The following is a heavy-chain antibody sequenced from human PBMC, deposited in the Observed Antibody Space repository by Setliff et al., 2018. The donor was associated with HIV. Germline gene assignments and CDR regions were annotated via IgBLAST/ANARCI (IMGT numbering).Heavy chain of an antibody. Sequence: SETLSLTCTVSGGSITGHYWSWIRQPPGKGLEWIGYIHYSGSSNYNPSPKNRVSISLDTSKKQVSLKLNSVTAPDTAVYYCARGLSIFGVATPGFYSFMDVWGKGTTVTVSS. V-gene: IGHV4-59*11. CDR3: ARGLSIFGVATPGFYSFMDV. CDR1: GGSITGHY. D-gene: IGHD3-3*01. CDR2: IHYSGSS. J-gene: IGHJ6*03.